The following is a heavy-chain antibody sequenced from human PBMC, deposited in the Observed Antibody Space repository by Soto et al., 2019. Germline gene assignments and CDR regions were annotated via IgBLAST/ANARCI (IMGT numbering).Heavy chain of an antibody. CDR3: AREYTAWPLAYGLDV. V-gene: IGHV3-21*01. D-gene: IGHD2-2*02. J-gene: IGHJ6*02. Sequence: GVSLRLSCVGSGFTVSTYSITWVRQAPGKGLEWVSSISSRSDIYYADSVKGRFTISRDNAKNSVSLQMNSLRAEDTAVDYCAREYTAWPLAYGLDVWGQGTTVTVSS. CDR1: GFTVSTYS. CDR2: ISSRSDI.